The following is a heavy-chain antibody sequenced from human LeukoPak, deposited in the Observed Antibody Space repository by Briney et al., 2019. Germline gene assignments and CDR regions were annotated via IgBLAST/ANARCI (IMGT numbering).Heavy chain of an antibody. D-gene: IGHD1-26*01. CDR3: AKMYGGTYIGN. CDR1: GFTFSTFA. Sequence: PGGSLRLSCAASGFTFSTFAMIWARQPPGKGLEWVSSIFPSGGEIHYADSVRGRFTISRDNAKNSLYLQMNSLRAEDTAVYYCAKMYGGTYIGNWGQGTLVTVSA. CDR2: IFPSGGEI. J-gene: IGHJ4*02. V-gene: IGHV3-23*01.